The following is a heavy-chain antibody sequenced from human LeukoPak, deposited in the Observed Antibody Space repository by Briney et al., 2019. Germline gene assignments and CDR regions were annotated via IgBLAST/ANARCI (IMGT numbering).Heavy chain of an antibody. CDR1: GLTFSSYA. Sequence: GGSLRLSCAASGLTFSSYAMSWVRQAPGKGLEWVSAISGSGGSTDYADSVKGRFTISRDNSKNTLYLQMNSLRAEDTAVYYCAKDQWVATISPGSIAVAGVLGYWGQGTLVTVSS. CDR2: ISGSGGST. V-gene: IGHV3-23*01. J-gene: IGHJ4*02. D-gene: IGHD6-19*01. CDR3: AKDQWVATISPGSIAVAGVLGY.